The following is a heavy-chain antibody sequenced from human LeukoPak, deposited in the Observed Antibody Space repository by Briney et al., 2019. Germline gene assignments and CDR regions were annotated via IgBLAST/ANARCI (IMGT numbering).Heavy chain of an antibody. CDR2: IWYDGSTK. J-gene: IGHJ4*02. V-gene: IGHV3-33*01. CDR3: ARESYDFWSGYYGATSY. Sequence: GGSLRLSCAASGFTFSSYGMHWVRQAPGKGLEWVAVIWYDGSTKYYADSVKGRFTISRDNSKNTLYLQMNSLRAEDTAVYYCARESYDFWSGYYGATSYWGQGTLVTVSS. D-gene: IGHD3-3*01. CDR1: GFTFSSYG.